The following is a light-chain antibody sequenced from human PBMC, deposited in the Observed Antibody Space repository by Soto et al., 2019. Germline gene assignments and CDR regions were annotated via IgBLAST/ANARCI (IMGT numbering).Light chain of an antibody. CDR3: QQSHSTPYT. CDR2: IAS. J-gene: IGKJ2*01. V-gene: IGKV1-39*01. CDR1: QSISNY. Sequence: DIQMTQSPSPLSASVGDRVTITCRASQSISNYLNWYQQKPGQAPNLLIYIASNLHSGVPSRFSGSGSGTDFTLTISSLLPEDFATYYCQQSHSTPYTFGQGTKLEIK.